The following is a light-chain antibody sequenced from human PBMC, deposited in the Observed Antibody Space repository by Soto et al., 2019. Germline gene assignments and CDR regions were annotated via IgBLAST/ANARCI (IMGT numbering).Light chain of an antibody. Sequence: DIQLTQSPSFLSASVGDRVTITCRASQGISNYFAWYQQRPGKAPKLLIYAASTLQTGVPSRFSGSGSGTEFTLTISSLQPEDFATYHCQQLTSYPRSTFGQGTRLEIK. CDR1: QGISNY. J-gene: IGKJ5*01. CDR3: QQLTSYPRST. V-gene: IGKV1-9*01. CDR2: AAS.